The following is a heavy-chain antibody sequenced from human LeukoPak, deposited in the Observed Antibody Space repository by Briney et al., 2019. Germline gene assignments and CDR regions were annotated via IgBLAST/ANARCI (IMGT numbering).Heavy chain of an antibody. Sequence: GRSLRLSCAASGFTFDDYAMHWVRQAPGKGLEWVSGISWNSGSIGYADSVKGRFTISRDNAKNSLYPQMNSLRAEDTALYYCAKDIQGYGIFYGMDVWGQGTTVTVSS. V-gene: IGHV3-9*01. D-gene: IGHD3-16*01. CDR3: AKDIQGYGIFYGMDV. CDR1: GFTFDDYA. J-gene: IGHJ6*02. CDR2: ISWNSGSI.